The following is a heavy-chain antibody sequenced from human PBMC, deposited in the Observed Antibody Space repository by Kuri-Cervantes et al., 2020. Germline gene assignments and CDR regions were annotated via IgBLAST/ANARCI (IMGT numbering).Heavy chain of an antibody. V-gene: IGHV1-69*13. CDR3: ARVIPARYCSSTSCPYYYYYGMDV. D-gene: IGHD2-2*01. CDR2: IVPIFGTA. J-gene: IGHJ6*02. Sequence: SVKVSCKASGGTFSSYAISWVRQAPGQGLEWMGGIVPIFGTANYAQKFQGRVTITADESTSTAYMELSSLRSEDTAVYYCARVIPARYCSSTSCPYYYYYGMDVWGQGTTVAVSS. CDR1: GGTFSSYA.